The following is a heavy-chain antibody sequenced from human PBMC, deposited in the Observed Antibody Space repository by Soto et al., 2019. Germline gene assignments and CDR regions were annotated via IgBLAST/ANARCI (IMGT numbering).Heavy chain of an antibody. CDR2: IDPSDSQT. Sequence: GESLKISCKGSGYSFAGYWITWVRQKPGKGLEWMGRIDPSDSQTYYSPSFRGHVTISVTKSITTVFLQWSSLRDSDTAMYYCARQIYDSDTGPTFQYYFQSWGQGTPGTVSS. CDR3: ARQIYDSDTGPTFQYYFQS. J-gene: IGHJ4*02. CDR1: GYSFAGYW. V-gene: IGHV5-10-1*01. D-gene: IGHD3-22*01.